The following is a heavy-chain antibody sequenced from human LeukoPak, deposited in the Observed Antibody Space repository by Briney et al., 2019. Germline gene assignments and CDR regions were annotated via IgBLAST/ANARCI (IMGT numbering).Heavy chain of an antibody. CDR2: ISAYNGNT. V-gene: IGHV1-18*01. D-gene: IGHD3-10*01. CDR1: GYTFTSYG. Sequence: ASVKVSCKASGYTFTSYGISWVRQAPGQGLEWMGWISAYNGNTNYAQKLQGRVTMTTDTSTSTAYMELRSLRSDDTAVYYCARENSPSYYGSGSYYKGGLKENTFRNWFDPWGQGTLVTVSS. CDR3: ARENSPSYYGSGSYYKGGLKENTFRNWFDP. J-gene: IGHJ5*02.